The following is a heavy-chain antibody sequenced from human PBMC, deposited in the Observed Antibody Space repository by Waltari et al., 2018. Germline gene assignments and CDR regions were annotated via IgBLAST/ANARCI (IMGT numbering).Heavy chain of an antibody. CDR2: IYHSGSS. CDR1: GYSISSGYY. V-gene: IGHV4-38-2*01. D-gene: IGHD4-4*01. Sequence: QVQLQESGPGLVKPSETLSLTCAVSGYSISSGYYWGWIRPPPGKGLEWIGSIYHSGSSYDNPALKRRGTISVDTSKHQLCLKLSSVTAADTAVYYCATPTTSGYSNWVDAFDIWGQGTMVTVSS. J-gene: IGHJ3*02. CDR3: ATPTTSGYSNWVDAFDI.